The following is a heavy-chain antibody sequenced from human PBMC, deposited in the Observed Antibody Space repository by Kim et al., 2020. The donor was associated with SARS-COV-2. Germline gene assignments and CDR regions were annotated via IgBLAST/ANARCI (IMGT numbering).Heavy chain of an antibody. D-gene: IGHD6-19*01. CDR1: GYTFTSYG. Sequence: ASVKVSCKASGYTFTSYGISWVRQAPGQGLEWMGWISAYNGNTNYAQKLQGRVTITTDTSPSTAYMELRSLRSEDTAVYNCARDRGKSSGWYGFYYYYGMDVWGQGTRVTVSS. CDR2: ISAYNGNT. J-gene: IGHJ6*02. CDR3: ARDRGKSSGWYGFYYYYGMDV. V-gene: IGHV1-18*04.